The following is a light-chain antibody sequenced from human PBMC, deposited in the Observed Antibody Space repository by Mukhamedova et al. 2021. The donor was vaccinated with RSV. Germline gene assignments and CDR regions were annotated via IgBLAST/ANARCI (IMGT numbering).Light chain of an antibody. V-gene: IGKV1-39*01. J-gene: IGKJ4*01. CDR3: QQTYSAPRS. CDR2: TAS. Sequence: WYQRRVHGRAPKLLIYTASSLQRGVPSRFSGSGSGTDFTLTITSLQTEDFAAYYCQQTYSAPRSFGGGTKVEIK.